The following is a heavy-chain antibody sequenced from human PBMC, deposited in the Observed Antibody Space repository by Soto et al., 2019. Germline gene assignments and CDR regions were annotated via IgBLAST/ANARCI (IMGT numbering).Heavy chain of an antibody. CDR3: ARSRITMIVVVHDAFDI. V-gene: IGHV3-23*01. Sequence: GGSLRLSCAASGFTFSSYAMSWVRQAPGKGLEWVSAISGSGGSTYYADSVKGRFTISRDNSKNTLYLQMSSLRAEDTAVYYCARSRITMIVVVHDAFDIWGQGTMVTVSS. D-gene: IGHD3-22*01. CDR2: ISGSGGST. CDR1: GFTFSSYA. J-gene: IGHJ3*02.